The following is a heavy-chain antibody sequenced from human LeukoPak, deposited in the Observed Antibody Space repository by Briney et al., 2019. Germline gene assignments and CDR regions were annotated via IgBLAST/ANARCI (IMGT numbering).Heavy chain of an antibody. CDR1: GGTFSSYA. CDR2: IIPIFGTA. V-gene: IGHV1-69*13. CDR3: ARALWNERFTTDY. D-gene: IGHD1-1*01. Sequence: GASVKVSCKASGGTFSSYAISWVRQAPGQGLEWMGGIIPIFGTANYAQKFQGRVTITADESTSTAYMELSSLRSEDTAVYYCARALWNERFTTDYWGQGTLVTVSS. J-gene: IGHJ4*02.